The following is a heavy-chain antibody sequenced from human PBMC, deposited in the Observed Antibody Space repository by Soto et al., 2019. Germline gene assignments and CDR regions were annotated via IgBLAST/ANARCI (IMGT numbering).Heavy chain of an antibody. CDR3: AGLHCIGGSCYLDP. CDR1: GDSISSYF. Sequence: QVQLQESGPGLVKPSETLSLTCTVSGDSISSYFWRWIRQPPGKGLEWIGYIYYSGSTDYNPSLKSRVTISVDTSKNQVSLRLSSVTSADAAVYYCAGLHCIGGSCYLDPWGQGTLVAVSS. V-gene: IGHV4-59*08. CDR2: IYYSGST. J-gene: IGHJ5*02. D-gene: IGHD2-15*01.